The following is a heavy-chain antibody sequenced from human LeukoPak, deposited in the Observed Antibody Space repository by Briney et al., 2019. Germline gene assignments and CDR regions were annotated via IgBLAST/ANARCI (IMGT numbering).Heavy chain of an antibody. Sequence: GGSLRLSCAASGFTVSSNYMSWVRQAPGKGLEWVSVIYSGGSTYYADSVKGRFTISRDNSKNTLYLQMNSLRAEDTAVYYCAGSGSYGQNYFDYWGQGTLVTVSS. CDR2: IYSGGST. V-gene: IGHV3-53*01. J-gene: IGHJ4*02. D-gene: IGHD1-26*01. CDR3: AGSGSYGQNYFDY. CDR1: GFTVSSNY.